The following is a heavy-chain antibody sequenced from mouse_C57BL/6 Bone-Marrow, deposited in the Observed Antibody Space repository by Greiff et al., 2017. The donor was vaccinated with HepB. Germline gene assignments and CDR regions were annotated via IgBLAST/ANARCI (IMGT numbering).Heavy chain of an antibody. J-gene: IGHJ4*01. D-gene: IGHD1-1*01. V-gene: IGHV14-4*01. Sequence: VQLKESGAELVRPGASVKLSCTASGFNIKDDYMHWVKQRPEQGLEWIGWIDPENGDTEYASKFQGKATITADTSSNTAYLQLSSLTSEDTAVYYCTTVVATDYAMDYWGQGTSVTVSS. CDR3: TTVVATDYAMDY. CDR1: GFNIKDDY. CDR2: IDPENGDT.